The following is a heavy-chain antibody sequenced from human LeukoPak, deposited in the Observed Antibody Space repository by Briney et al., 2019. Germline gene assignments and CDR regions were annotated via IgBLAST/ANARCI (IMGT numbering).Heavy chain of an antibody. Sequence: GGSLRLSCAASGFTVSSNYMSWVRQAPGKGLEWVSVIYSGGSTYYADSVKGRFTISRDNSKKTLYLQMNSLRAEDTAVYYCATRERSYYYDSSGYYANYYYYYGMDVWGQGTTVTVSS. D-gene: IGHD3-22*01. CDR2: IYSGGST. V-gene: IGHV3-66*01. J-gene: IGHJ6*02. CDR1: GFTVSSNY. CDR3: ATRERSYYYDSSGYYANYYYYYGMDV.